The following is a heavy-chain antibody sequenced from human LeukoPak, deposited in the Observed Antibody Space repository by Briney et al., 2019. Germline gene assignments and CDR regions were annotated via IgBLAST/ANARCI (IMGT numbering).Heavy chain of an antibody. CDR2: ISYDGSNK. Sequence: PGRSLRLPCAASGFTFSSYAMHWVRQAPGKGLEWVAVISYDGSNKYYADSVKGRFTISRDNSKNTLYLQMNSLRAEDTAVYYCARVDSSGWFYDWGQGALVTVSS. D-gene: IGHD6-19*01. CDR1: GFTFSSYA. CDR3: ARVDSSGWFYD. V-gene: IGHV3-30-3*01. J-gene: IGHJ5*02.